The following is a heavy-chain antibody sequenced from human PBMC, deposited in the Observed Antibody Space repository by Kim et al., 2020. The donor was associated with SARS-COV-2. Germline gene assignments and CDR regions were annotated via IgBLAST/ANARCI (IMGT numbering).Heavy chain of an antibody. Sequence: SETLSLTCTVSGGSISSSSYYWGWIRQPPGKGLEWIGSIYYSGSTYYNPSLKSRVTISVDTSKNQFSLKLSSVTAADTAVYYCARQGITMIVVRQAFDYWGQGTLGTVSS. CDR2: IYYSGST. D-gene: IGHD3-22*01. CDR1: GGSISSSSYY. CDR3: ARQGITMIVVRQAFDY. J-gene: IGHJ4*02. V-gene: IGHV4-39*01.